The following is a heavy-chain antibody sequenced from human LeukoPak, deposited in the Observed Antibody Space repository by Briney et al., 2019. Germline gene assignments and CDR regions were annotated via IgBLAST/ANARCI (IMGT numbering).Heavy chain of an antibody. Sequence: PSETLSLTCTVSGASIRSGDYYWSWIRQPPGKGLEWNGYIYDSGSTYYNPSLESRITISVDTSENQFSLKLSSVTATDTAVYYCARDCSGGSCYGAFDIWGQGTMVTVSS. D-gene: IGHD2-15*01. CDR3: ARDCSGGSCYGAFDI. CDR1: GASIRSGDYY. V-gene: IGHV4-30-4*01. CDR2: IYDSGST. J-gene: IGHJ3*02.